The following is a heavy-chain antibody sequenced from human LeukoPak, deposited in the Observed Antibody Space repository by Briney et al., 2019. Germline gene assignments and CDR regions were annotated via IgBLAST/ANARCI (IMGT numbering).Heavy chain of an antibody. CDR2: IYSGGST. Sequence: PGGSLRLSCAASGFTFSSYSMNWVRQAPGKGLEWVSVIYSGGSTYYADSVKGRFTISRDNSKNTLYLQMNSLRAEDTAVYYCARNGGLHYWGQGTLVTVSS. CDR1: GFTFSSYS. J-gene: IGHJ4*02. D-gene: IGHD4-23*01. CDR3: ARNGGLHY. V-gene: IGHV3-66*01.